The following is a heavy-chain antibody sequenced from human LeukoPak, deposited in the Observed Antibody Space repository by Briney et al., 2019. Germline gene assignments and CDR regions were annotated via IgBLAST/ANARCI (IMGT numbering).Heavy chain of an antibody. CDR3: AKNIRAVAGTVDY. V-gene: IGHV3-23*01. J-gene: IGHJ4*02. Sequence: GGSLRLSCAVSGFIFDDYAMHWVRQAPGKGLEWVSAISGSGGSTYYADSVKGRFTISRDNSKNTLYLQMNSLRAEDTAVYYCAKNIRAVAGTVDYWGQGTLVTVSS. CDR2: ISGSGGST. CDR1: GFIFDDYA. D-gene: IGHD6-19*01.